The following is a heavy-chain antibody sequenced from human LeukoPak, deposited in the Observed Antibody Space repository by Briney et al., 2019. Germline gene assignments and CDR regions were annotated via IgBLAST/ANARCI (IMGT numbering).Heavy chain of an antibody. CDR3: ARTPGKLRYFDWLLPPNYYYYGMDV. V-gene: IGHV1-8*01. Sequence: GASVKVSCKASGYTFTSYDINWVRQATGQGLEWMGWMSPNSGNTGYAQKFQGRVTMTRNTSISTAYMELSSLRSEDTAVYYCARTPGKLRYFDWLLPPNYYYYGMDVWGQGTTVTVSS. CDR1: GYTFTSYD. D-gene: IGHD3-9*01. CDR2: MSPNSGNT. J-gene: IGHJ6*02.